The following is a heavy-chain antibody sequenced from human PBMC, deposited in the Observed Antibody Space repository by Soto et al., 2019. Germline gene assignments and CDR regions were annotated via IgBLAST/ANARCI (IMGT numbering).Heavy chain of an antibody. D-gene: IGHD1-7*01. CDR2: ISAYNGNT. J-gene: IGHJ6*02. CDR3: ARDWNYGDRVYYYYYGMDV. V-gene: IGHV1-18*04. Sequence: VASVKVSCKASGYTFTSYGISWVRQAPGQGLEWMGWISAYNGNTNYAQKLQGRVTMTTDTSTSTAYMELRSLRSDDTAVYYCARDWNYGDRVYYYYYGMDVWGQGTTVTAP. CDR1: GYTFTSYG.